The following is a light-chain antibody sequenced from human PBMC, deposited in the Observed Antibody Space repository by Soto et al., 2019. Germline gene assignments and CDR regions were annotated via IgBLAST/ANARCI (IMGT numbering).Light chain of an antibody. J-gene: IGLJ1*01. CDR1: SXDVGGYNY. CDR3: TSYTNSAIYV. Sequence: QSVLTQPASVSGSPGQSITXXXSXXSXDVGGYNYVSWYQQHPGKAPKLMIYEVTNRPSGVSNRFSGSKSGNTASLTISGLQAEDEADYYCTSYTNSAIYVFGTGTKVTVL. CDR2: EVT. V-gene: IGLV2-14*01.